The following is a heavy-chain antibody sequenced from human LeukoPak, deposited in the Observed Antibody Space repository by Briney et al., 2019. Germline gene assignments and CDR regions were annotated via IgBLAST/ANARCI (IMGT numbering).Heavy chain of an antibody. CDR1: GFTFSSYA. V-gene: IGHV3-23*01. D-gene: IGHD3-22*01. Sequence: GGSLRLSCAASGFTFSSYAMSWVRQAPGKGLEWVSAISGSGGSTYYAGSVKGRFTISRDNSKNTLYLQMNSLRAEDTAVYYCATPLDYYDRSDSHQGGDWGQGTLVSVSS. J-gene: IGHJ4*02. CDR3: ATPLDYYDRSDSHQGGD. CDR2: ISGSGGST.